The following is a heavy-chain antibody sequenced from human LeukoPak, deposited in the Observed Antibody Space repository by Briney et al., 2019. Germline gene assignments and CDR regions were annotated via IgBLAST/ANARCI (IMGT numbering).Heavy chain of an antibody. Sequence: PGGTLRLSCAASGFTFSSYDMHWVRQATGKGLEWVSAIGTAGDPYNPGSVKGRFTISRDDAKNSFYLQMNSLRAGDTAVYYCVRATSGFDLWGRGTLVTVPS. CDR3: VRATSGFDL. D-gene: IGHD1-26*01. V-gene: IGHV3-13*05. CDR2: IGTAGDP. CDR1: GFTFSSYD. J-gene: IGHJ2*01.